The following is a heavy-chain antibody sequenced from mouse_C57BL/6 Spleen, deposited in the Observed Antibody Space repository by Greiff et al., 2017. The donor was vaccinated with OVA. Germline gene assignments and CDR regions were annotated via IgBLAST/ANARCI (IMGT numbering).Heavy chain of an antibody. J-gene: IGHJ4*01. D-gene: IGHD1-2*01. CDR1: GYTFTDYN. V-gene: IGHV1-18*01. CDR3: ARGDYDGCYYAMDY. Sequence: EVQLQQSGPELVKPGASVKIPCKASGYTFTDYNMDWVKQSHGKSLEWIGDINPNNGGTIYNQKFKGKATLTVDKSSSTAYMELRSLTSEDTAVYYCARGDYDGCYYAMDYWGQGTSVTVSS. CDR2: INPNNGGT.